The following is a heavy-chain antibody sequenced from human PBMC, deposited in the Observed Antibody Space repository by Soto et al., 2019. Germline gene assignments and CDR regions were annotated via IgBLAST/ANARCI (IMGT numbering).Heavy chain of an antibody. CDR2: ISWNSNTI. Sequence: GGSLRLSCAASGFTFDNYAMHWVRQAPGKGLEWVSGISWNSNTIAYADSVQGRFTISRDNAKNSLYLQLNSLRADDTAFYYCVKDALTTVAYYFDYWGQGALVTVSS. CDR3: VKDALTTVAYYFDY. D-gene: IGHD4-17*01. CDR1: GFTFDNYA. J-gene: IGHJ4*02. V-gene: IGHV3-9*01.